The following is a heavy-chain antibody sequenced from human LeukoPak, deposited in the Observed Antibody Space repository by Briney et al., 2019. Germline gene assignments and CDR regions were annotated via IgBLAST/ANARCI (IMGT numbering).Heavy chain of an antibody. CDR1: GYTFSNYG. CDR2: ISYDGSKV. CDR3: AKDDAGLPDY. J-gene: IGHJ4*02. V-gene: IGHV3-30*18. Sequence: GGSLRLSCAASGYTFSNYGMHWVRQGPGKGLEWVAVISYDGSKVFYGDFVKGRFTISRDDSRDTVYLQMHSLRVEDMAVYYCAKDDAGLPDYWGQGTLVTVSS. D-gene: IGHD2-15*01.